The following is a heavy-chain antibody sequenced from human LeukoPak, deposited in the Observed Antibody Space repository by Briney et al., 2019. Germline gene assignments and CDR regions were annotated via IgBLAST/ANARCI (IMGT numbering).Heavy chain of an antibody. Sequence: GASVKVSCKASGYTFTSYAIHWVRQAPGQRLECMGWINTGNGNTKYSQKFQGRVTITRDTSASTAYMDLSSLRSEDTAVYYCARNPETAIPLPYYFDYWGQGTLVTVSS. D-gene: IGHD2-21*02. CDR3: ARNPETAIPLPYYFDY. CDR2: INTGNGNT. V-gene: IGHV1-3*04. J-gene: IGHJ4*02. CDR1: GYTFTSYA.